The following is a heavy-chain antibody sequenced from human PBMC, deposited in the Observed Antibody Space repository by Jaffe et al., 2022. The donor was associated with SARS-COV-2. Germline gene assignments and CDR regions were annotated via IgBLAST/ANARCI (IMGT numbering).Heavy chain of an antibody. D-gene: IGHD6-19*01. CDR1: GFTFSSYA. CDR3: AKGGSSGRLDY. Sequence: EVQLLESGGGLVQPGGSLRLSCAASGFTFSSYAMSWVRQAPGKGLHWVSAITGSGVTTYYADSVKGRFTISRDNSKNTLYLQMNSLRAEDTAVYYCAKGGSSGRLDYWGQGTLVTVSS. CDR2: ITGSGVTT. J-gene: IGHJ4*02. V-gene: IGHV3-23*01.